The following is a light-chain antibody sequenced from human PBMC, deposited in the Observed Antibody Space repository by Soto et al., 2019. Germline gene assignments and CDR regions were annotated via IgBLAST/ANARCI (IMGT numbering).Light chain of an antibody. V-gene: IGLV1-40*01. CDR3: QSYDSSLSGVL. J-gene: IGLJ2*01. CDR1: SSNIGAGYD. CDR2: GNS. Sequence: QSVLTQPPSVSGAPGQRVTISCTGSSSNIGAGYDVHWYQQLPGTAPKLLIYGNSNRPSGVPDRFSGSKSGTSASLAITGLQAEEEADYYCQSYDSSLSGVLFGGGTKLTVL.